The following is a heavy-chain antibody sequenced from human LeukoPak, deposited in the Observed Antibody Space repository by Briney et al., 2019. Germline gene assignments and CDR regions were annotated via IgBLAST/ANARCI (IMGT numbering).Heavy chain of an antibody. V-gene: IGHV3-53*01. CDR3: ARARGYRSNYFDY. Sequence: GGSLRLSCAASGFTVSSNYMSWVRQAPGKGLEWVSVIYSGGSTYYADSVKGRFTISRDNSKNTLYPQMNSLRAEDTAVYYCARARGYRSNYFDYWGQGTLVTVSS. CDR2: IYSGGST. J-gene: IGHJ4*02. CDR1: GFTVSSNY. D-gene: IGHD5-18*01.